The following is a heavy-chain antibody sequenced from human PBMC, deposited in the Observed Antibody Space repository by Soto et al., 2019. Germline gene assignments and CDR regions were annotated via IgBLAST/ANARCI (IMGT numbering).Heavy chain of an antibody. Sequence: SRGLQTPGKGLEWVGLIKSKTDGGTTDYAAPVKGRFIISIDDSKNILYLQMNGLKTEDTAVYYCSKAGYRNHVYWGRGTLVTVSS. CDR3: SKAGYRNHVY. CDR2: IKSKTDGGTT. D-gene: IGHD2-15*01. V-gene: IGHV3-15*01. J-gene: IGHJ4*02.